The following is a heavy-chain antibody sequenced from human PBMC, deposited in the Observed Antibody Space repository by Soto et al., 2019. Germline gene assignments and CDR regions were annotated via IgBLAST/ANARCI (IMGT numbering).Heavy chain of an antibody. CDR1: GFTFSSYW. D-gene: IGHD6-13*01. CDR2: IKKDGSEK. CDR3: VRDHAVAASDY. V-gene: IGHV3-7*01. Sequence: GGSLRLSCAVSGFTFSSYWMSWVRQGSGKGLEWVANIKKDGSEKYYVDSVKGRFTISRDNAKNSLYLQMNSLRAEDTAVYYCVRDHAVAASDYWGQGALVTVSS. J-gene: IGHJ4*02.